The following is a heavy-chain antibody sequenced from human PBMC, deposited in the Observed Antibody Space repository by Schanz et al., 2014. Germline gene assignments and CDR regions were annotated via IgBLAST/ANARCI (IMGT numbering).Heavy chain of an antibody. CDR2: INSIGGST. J-gene: IGHJ4*02. V-gene: IGHV3-64*01. CDR3: ARGRAVAGTGYFDY. CDR1: GFTFSSYA. Sequence: EVLLVDSGGGLVQPGGSLRLSCAASGFTFSSYAMHWVRQAPGKGLEYVSTINSIGGSTYYANSVKGRFSISRDNSKNTLYLQMGSLRAEDMAVYYCARGRAVAGTGYFDYWGQGTLVTVSS. D-gene: IGHD6-19*01.